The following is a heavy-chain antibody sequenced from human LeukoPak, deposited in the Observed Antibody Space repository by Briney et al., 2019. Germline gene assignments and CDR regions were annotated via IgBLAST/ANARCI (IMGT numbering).Heavy chain of an antibody. D-gene: IGHD2-2*01. CDR1: GFTFSSHA. CDR2: ISGSGGGT. CDR3: AKDLTPFVVVPANDAFDI. V-gene: IGHV3-23*01. Sequence: GGSLRLSCAASGFTFSSHAMSWVRQAPGKGLEWVSAISGSGGGTVYADSVKGRFTISRDNSKNTLYLQMNSLRAEDTAVYYCAKDLTPFVVVPANDAFDIWGQGTMVTVSS. J-gene: IGHJ3*02.